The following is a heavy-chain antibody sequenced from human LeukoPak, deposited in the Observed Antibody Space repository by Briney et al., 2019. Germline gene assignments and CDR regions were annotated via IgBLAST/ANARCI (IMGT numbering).Heavy chain of an antibody. CDR3: ARDRPGYSSGGGFDY. J-gene: IGHJ4*02. V-gene: IGHV3-30-3*01. Sequence: GGSLRLSCAASGFTFSSYAMHWVRQAPGKGLEWVAVISYDGSNKYYADSVKGRFTISRDNSKNTLYLQMNSLRAEDTAVYYCARDRPGYSSGGGFDYWGQGTLVTVSS. D-gene: IGHD6-19*01. CDR2: ISYDGSNK. CDR1: GFTFSSYA.